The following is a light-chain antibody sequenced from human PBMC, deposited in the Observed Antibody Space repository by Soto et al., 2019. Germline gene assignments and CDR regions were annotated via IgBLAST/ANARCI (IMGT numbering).Light chain of an antibody. Sequence: DIQMTQSPSSVSASVGDRVTITCRASQVISTNLVWYQQKPGKAPKLLIYAASSLQSGVPPRFSGSGSGTDFTLTISSLQPEDFAIYYCQQANRVPLSFGQGTRLEIK. CDR3: QQANRVPLS. J-gene: IGKJ5*01. CDR2: AAS. CDR1: QVISTN. V-gene: IGKV1-12*01.